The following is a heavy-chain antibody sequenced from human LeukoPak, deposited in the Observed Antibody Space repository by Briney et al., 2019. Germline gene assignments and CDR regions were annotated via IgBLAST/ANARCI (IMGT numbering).Heavy chain of an antibody. Sequence: PGGSLRLSCAASGFTVSSNYMSWVRQAPGKGLEWVSVIYSGGSTYYADSVKGRFTISRDNSKNTLYLQMSSLRAEDTAVYYCAIETYYYDSSGYYRSDYWGQGTLVTVSS. D-gene: IGHD3-22*01. CDR2: IYSGGST. J-gene: IGHJ4*02. V-gene: IGHV3-66*01. CDR3: AIETYYYDSSGYYRSDY. CDR1: GFTVSSNY.